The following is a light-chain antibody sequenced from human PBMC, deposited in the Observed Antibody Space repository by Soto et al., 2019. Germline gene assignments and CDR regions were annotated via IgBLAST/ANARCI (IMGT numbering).Light chain of an antibody. Sequence: QSALTQPASVSGSPGQSITISCTGTSSDIGGYNYVSWYQQHPGKAPKLMLYEVSNRPSGVSNRFFGFKSGNTASLTISGLQAEDEADYYCNSYTSSSALYVFGAGTKLTVL. J-gene: IGLJ1*01. CDR2: EVS. CDR3: NSYTSSSALYV. CDR1: SSDIGGYNY. V-gene: IGLV2-14*01.